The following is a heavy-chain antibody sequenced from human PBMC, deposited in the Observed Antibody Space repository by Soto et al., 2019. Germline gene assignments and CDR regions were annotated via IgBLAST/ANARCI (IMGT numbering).Heavy chain of an antibody. J-gene: IGHJ4*02. CDR1: GFTFSSCA. CDR3: AKGSATSRPYYFDY. V-gene: IGHV3-23*01. CDR2: ITGDGGDT. Sequence: PGGSLRLSCVASGFTFSSCAMSWVRQAPGKGLEWVSAITGDGGDTFHADSVRGRLTISRDNSRNTLYLQMDSLRAEDTALYYCAKGSATSRPYYFDYWGQGTLVTVPQ.